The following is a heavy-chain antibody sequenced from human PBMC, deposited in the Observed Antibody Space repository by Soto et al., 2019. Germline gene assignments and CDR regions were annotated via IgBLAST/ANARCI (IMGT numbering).Heavy chain of an antibody. CDR1: GFTFSSYE. J-gene: IGHJ4*02. D-gene: IGHD2-2*01. CDR3: ARKGWDIVVVPAAAQDFDY. V-gene: IGHV3-48*03. Sequence: GGSLRLSCAASGFTFSSYEMNWVRQAPGKGLEWVSYISSSGSTIYYADSVKGRFTISRDNAKNSLYLQMNSLRAEATAVYYCARKGWDIVVVPAAAQDFDYWGQGTLVTVSS. CDR2: ISSSGSTI.